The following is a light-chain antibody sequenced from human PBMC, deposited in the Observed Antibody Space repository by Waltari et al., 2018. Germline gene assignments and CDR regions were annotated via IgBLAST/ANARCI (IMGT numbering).Light chain of an antibody. Sequence: ESVFTQSPGTLSFSPGERATLSWRSSQRIGSSLARYQQRPGQAPRLLIDGAFIRATGVADRFSGSGYGTDFSLTISRLEPEDGAVYDCQHYLRLLVAFGAGPKVEI. J-gene: IGKJ4*02. CDR3: QHYLRLLVA. CDR1: QRIGSS. V-gene: IGKV3-20*01. CDR2: GAF.